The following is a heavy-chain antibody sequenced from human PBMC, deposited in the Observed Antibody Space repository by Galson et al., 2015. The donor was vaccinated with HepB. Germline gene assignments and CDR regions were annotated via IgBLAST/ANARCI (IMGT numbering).Heavy chain of an antibody. CDR1: GFTFFTSA. CDR3: AKGGHYSPFDP. J-gene: IGHJ5*02. CDR2: ISGFGENT. V-gene: IGHV3-23*01. Sequence: SLRLSCAASGFTFFTSAMSWVRQAPGKGLEWVSTISGFGENTYYADSVKGRFTVSRDNSRNTVYLQMNSLRAEDTAIFYCAKGGHYSPFDPWGQGTLVTVSS. D-gene: IGHD5-18*01.